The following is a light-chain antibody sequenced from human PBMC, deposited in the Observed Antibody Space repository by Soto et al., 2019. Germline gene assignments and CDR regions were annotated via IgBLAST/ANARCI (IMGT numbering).Light chain of an antibody. CDR2: GAS. J-gene: IGKJ4*01. CDR3: QQYKNWPLT. Sequence: EIVVTQSPATLSMSPGERATLSCRASQSVSSNLAWYQQKPGQAPRLLIYGASSRATGIPDRFSGSGSGTEFTLTISSLQSEDFVVYYCQQYKNWPLTFGGGTKVEIK. V-gene: IGKV3D-15*01. CDR1: QSVSSN.